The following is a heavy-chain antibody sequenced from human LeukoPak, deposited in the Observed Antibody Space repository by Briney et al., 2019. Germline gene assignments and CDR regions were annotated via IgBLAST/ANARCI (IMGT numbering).Heavy chain of an antibody. Sequence: GGSLRLSCAASGFTVSSNYMSWVRQASGKGLEWVSYISSSSSTIYYADSVKGRFTISRDNAKNSLYLQMNSLRAEDTAVYYCARDGAHNGDYPLDHWGQGTLVTVSS. V-gene: IGHV3-48*01. J-gene: IGHJ4*02. CDR1: GFTVSSNY. D-gene: IGHD4-17*01. CDR2: ISSSSSTI. CDR3: ARDGAHNGDYPLDH.